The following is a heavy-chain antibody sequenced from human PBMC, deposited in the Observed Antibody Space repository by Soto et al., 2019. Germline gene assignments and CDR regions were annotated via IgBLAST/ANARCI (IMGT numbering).Heavy chain of an antibody. CDR1: GYTFTGGY. D-gene: IGHD3-22*01. CDR2: INPNSGGT. Sequence: ASLKVSCKVSGYTFTGGYMRRVRQAPGQGLEWMGWINPNSGGTNYAQKFQGRVTMTRDTCISTAYMELSRLRSDDTAVYYCASVFQYYVSSRLNCIDPWGQATLGSV. V-gene: IGHV1-2*02. J-gene: IGHJ5*02. CDR3: ASVFQYYVSSRLNCIDP.